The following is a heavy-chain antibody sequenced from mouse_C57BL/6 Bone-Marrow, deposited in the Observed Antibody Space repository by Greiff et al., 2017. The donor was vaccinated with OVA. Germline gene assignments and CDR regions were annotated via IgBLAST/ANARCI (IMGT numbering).Heavy chain of an antibody. CDR3: ARVTTEGFAY. Sequence: VQLQQSGPELVKPGASVKISCKASGYSFTGYYMNWVKQSPEKSLEWIGEINPSTGGTTYNQKFKAKATLTVDKSSSTAYMQLKSLTSEDSAVYYCARVTTEGFAYWGQGTLVTVSA. J-gene: IGHJ3*01. V-gene: IGHV1-42*01. CDR2: INPSTGGT. D-gene: IGHD1-1*01. CDR1: GYSFTGYY.